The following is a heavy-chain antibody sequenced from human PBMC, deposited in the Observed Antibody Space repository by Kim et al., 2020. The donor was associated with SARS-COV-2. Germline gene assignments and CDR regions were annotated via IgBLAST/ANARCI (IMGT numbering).Heavy chain of an antibody. D-gene: IGHD2-15*01. CDR3: AREHGEGGREFDY. V-gene: IGHV3-21*01. CDR2: ISSSSSYI. Sequence: GGSLRLSCAASGFTFSSYSMNWVRQAPGKGLEWVSSISSSSSYIYYADSVKGRFTISRDNAKNSLYLQMNSLRAEDTAVYYCAREHGEGGREFDYWGEGTLVTLSS. J-gene: IGHJ4*02. CDR1: GFTFSSYS.